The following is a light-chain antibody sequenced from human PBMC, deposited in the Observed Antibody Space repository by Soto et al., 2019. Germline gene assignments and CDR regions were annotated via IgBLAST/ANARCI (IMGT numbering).Light chain of an antibody. Sequence: IQLTQSPSSLSASVGDRVTITCRASQVISSYLAWYQQKPGKAPKVLIYGASTLQSGVPPRFGGSGSGTAFTLTISSLQPEDFANYFCQQVHDYPITFGGGTKVDI. J-gene: IGKJ4*01. CDR2: GAS. V-gene: IGKV1-9*01. CDR1: QVISSY. CDR3: QQVHDYPIT.